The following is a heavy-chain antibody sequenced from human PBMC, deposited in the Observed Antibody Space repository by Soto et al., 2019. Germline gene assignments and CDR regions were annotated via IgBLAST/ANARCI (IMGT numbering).Heavy chain of an antibody. Sequence: QVQLVQSGAEVKKPGASVKVSCKASGYTFTSYGISWVRQAPGQGLEWMGWISAYNGNTNYAQKLQGRVTMTTDTFTSTAYMELRSLRSDDTAVYYCARSPTIAVAGGVWCNYWGQGTLVTVSS. CDR1: GYTFTSYG. J-gene: IGHJ4*02. V-gene: IGHV1-18*01. D-gene: IGHD6-19*01. CDR3: ARSPTIAVAGGVWCNY. CDR2: ISAYNGNT.